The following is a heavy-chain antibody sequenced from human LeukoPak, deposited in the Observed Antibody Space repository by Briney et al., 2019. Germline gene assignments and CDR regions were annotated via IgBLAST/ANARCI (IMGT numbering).Heavy chain of an antibody. CDR2: SSYSGST. CDR1: GGSISSYY. CDR3: ARRHDPGDYGVFDS. V-gene: IGHV4-59*08. J-gene: IGHJ4*02. D-gene: IGHD4-17*01. Sequence: PSETLSLTCTVSGGSISSYYWGWIRHSPGNGLEWIGYSSYSGSTNYNPSLTSRSTISVDTSKTQFSLQLRLRSVTAADTAVYYCARRHDPGDYGVFDSWGQGTLVTVSS.